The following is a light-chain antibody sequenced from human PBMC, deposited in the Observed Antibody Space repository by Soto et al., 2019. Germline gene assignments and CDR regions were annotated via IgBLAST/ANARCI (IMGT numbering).Light chain of an antibody. Sequence: DIQMTQSPSTLSASVGERVTITCRASQSISSWLAWYQQKPGKAPKLLIYDASSLESGVPSRFSGSGSGTEFTLTISSLQPDDFASYYCQQYNSYSYTFGQGTKVDSK. CDR3: QQYNSYSYT. CDR1: QSISSW. V-gene: IGKV1-5*01. CDR2: DAS. J-gene: IGKJ2*01.